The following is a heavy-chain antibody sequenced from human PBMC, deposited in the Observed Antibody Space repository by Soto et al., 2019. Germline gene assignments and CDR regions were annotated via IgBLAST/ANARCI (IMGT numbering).Heavy chain of an antibody. Sequence: ASVKVSCKTSGYTFTNYGISWVRQAPGQGLEWMGGSFNGVTNYAQNLQGRVTMTTDTSTTTAYMELRSLRSDDTAVYYCARRPQDCSGGRCYLYFHHWGQGTLVTVSS. CDR2: SFNGVT. J-gene: IGHJ1*01. CDR1: GYTFTNYG. V-gene: IGHV1-18*01. CDR3: ARRPQDCSGGRCYLYFHH. D-gene: IGHD2-15*01.